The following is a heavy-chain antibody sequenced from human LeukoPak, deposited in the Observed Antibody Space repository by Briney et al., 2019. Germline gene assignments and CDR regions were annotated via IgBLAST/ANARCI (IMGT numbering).Heavy chain of an antibody. J-gene: IGHJ5*02. CDR2: ISTYTGVT. D-gene: IGHD4-11*01. CDR1: GFRFTTFG. Sequence: ASVKVSFKCSGFRFTTFGGTWVRQAPGQGLEGLGWISTYTGVTHYAEKFEDRVTMSIDTSTTTAYMELRSLRYDDTAVYYCARDSDYSGNGNGDWFDPWGQGTVVTVSS. V-gene: IGHV1-18*04. CDR3: ARDSDYSGNGNGDWFDP.